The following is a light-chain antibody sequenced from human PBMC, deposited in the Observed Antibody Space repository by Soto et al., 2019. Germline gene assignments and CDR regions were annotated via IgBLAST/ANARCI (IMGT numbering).Light chain of an antibody. V-gene: IGKV1-5*03. Sequence: DIQMTQSPPTLSASAGDRVTITCRASESISSWLAWYQQKPGKAPKLLMYKASSLESGVPSRFSARRSGTEFTLTISSLQPDDFGTYYCQQYESYSPLTFGGGTKVDIK. J-gene: IGKJ4*01. CDR3: QQYESYSPLT. CDR1: ESISSW. CDR2: KAS.